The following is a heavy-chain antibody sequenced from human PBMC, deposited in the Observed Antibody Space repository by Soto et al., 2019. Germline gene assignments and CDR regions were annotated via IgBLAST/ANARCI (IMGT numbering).Heavy chain of an antibody. CDR2: MNPNSGNT. CDR3: ARGDYYSNYVAYGMDV. CDR1: GYTFTSYD. D-gene: IGHD4-4*01. V-gene: IGHV1-8*01. Sequence: GASVKVSCKASGYTFTSYDINWVRQTTGQGLEWMGWMNPNSGNTGYAQKFQGRVTITRNTSISTAYMELSSLRSEDTAVYYCARGDYYSNYVAYGMDVWGQGTTVTVSS. J-gene: IGHJ6*02.